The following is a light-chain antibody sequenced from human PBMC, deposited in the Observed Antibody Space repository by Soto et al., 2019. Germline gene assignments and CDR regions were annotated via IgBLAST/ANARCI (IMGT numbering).Light chain of an antibody. Sequence: DIQMTQSPSSLSASVGDTVTITCRASQGTTNYLAWYQQKPGKVPNLLIHAASTLQSGVPSRFSGSGSGTDFSLSISSLQPEDVATYYYQEYNSASGITFGGGTKVEIK. V-gene: IGKV1-27*01. CDR1: QGTTNY. J-gene: IGKJ4*01. CDR3: QEYNSASGIT. CDR2: AAS.